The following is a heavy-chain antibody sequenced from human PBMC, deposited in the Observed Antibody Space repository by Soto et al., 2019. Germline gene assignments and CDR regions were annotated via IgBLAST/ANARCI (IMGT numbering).Heavy chain of an antibody. J-gene: IGHJ4*02. CDR2: IYYSGST. CDR3: ARVTYYYDSSGYYYQNFDY. CDR1: GGSISSGDYY. D-gene: IGHD3-22*01. V-gene: IGHV4-30-4*01. Sequence: QVQLQESGPGLVKPSQTLSLTCTVSGGSISSGDYYWSWIRQPPGKGLEWIGYIYYSGSTYSNPSLKSRVTISVDTSKNQFSLKLSSVTAADTAVYYCARVTYYYDSSGYYYQNFDYWGQGTLVTVSS.